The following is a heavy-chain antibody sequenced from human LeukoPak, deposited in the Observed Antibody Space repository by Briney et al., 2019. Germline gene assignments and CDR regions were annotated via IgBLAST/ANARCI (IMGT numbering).Heavy chain of an antibody. J-gene: IGHJ3*02. V-gene: IGHV3-74*01. CDR3: ARAGYYDFWSGYYTRYAFDI. D-gene: IGHD3-3*01. Sequence: GGSLRLSCAASGFTFSSYWTHWVRQAPGKGLVWVSRINSDGSSTSYADSVKGRFTISRDNAKNTLYLQMNSLRAEDTAVYYCARAGYYDFWSGYYTRYAFDIWGQGTMVTVSS. CDR2: INSDGSST. CDR1: GFTFSSYW.